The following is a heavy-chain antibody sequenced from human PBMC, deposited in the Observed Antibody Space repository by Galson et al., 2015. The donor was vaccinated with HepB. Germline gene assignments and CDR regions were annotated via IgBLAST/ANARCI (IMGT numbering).Heavy chain of an antibody. V-gene: IGHV1-24*01. CDR3: ATDLGTTGTPGHGMDV. Sequence: SVKVSCKVSGYTLTELSMHWVRQAPGKGLEWMGGFDPEDGETIYAQKFQGRVTMTEDTSTDTAYMELSSLRSEDTAVYYCATDLGTTGTPGHGMDVWGQGTTVTVSS. J-gene: IGHJ6*02. D-gene: IGHD1-1*01. CDR2: FDPEDGET. CDR1: GYTLTELS.